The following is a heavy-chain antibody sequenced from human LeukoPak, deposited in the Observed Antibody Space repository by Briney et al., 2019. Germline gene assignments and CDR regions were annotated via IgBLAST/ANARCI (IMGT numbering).Heavy chain of an antibody. CDR1: GYNFARYR. V-gene: IGHV5-51*01. Sequence: GESLKISCKGSGYNFARYRIGWVRQMPGKGLEWLGIIHPGDSDTTYSPSFQGQATISADKSISTAYLQWSSLRASDTAMYYCARLWGGVVPADDAFDIWGQGTMVTVSS. CDR2: IHPGDSDT. D-gene: IGHD2-2*01. CDR3: ARLWGGVVPADDAFDI. J-gene: IGHJ3*02.